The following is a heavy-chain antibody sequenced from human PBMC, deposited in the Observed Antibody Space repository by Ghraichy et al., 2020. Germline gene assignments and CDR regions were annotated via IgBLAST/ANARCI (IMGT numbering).Heavy chain of an antibody. Sequence: GGSLRLSCAASGFTFSSYSMNWVRQAPGKGLEWVSSISSSSSYIYYADSVKGRFTISRDNAKNSLYLQMNSLRAEDTAVYYCARDRRDGVDWNYQADAFDIWGQGTMVTVSS. D-gene: IGHD1-7*01. V-gene: IGHV3-21*01. CDR2: ISSSSSYI. CDR1: GFTFSSYS. J-gene: IGHJ3*02. CDR3: ARDRRDGVDWNYQADAFDI.